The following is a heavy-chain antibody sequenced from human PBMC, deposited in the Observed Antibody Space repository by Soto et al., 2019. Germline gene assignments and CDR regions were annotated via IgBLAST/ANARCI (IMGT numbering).Heavy chain of an antibody. CDR3: AKALVGEVGATDY. D-gene: IGHD1-26*01. J-gene: IGHJ4*02. CDR2: ITRTDST. Sequence: GGSLRLSCTASGFTFSNYTMSWVRQAPGKGLEWVSAITRTDSTYYADSVKGRFTISRDNSRNTLYLQMNSLGAEVAALYYCAKALVGEVGATDYWGQGTLVTVSS. V-gene: IGHV3-23*01. CDR1: GFTFSNYT.